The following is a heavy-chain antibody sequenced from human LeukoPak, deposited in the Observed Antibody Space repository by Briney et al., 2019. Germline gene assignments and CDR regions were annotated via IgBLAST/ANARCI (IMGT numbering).Heavy chain of an antibody. V-gene: IGHV3-30*02. Sequence: GGSLRLSCAASGFTFSSYGMHWVRQAPGKGLEWVAFIRFDGNNKYYADSVRGRFTISRDNAKNSLSLQMNSLRAEDTAVYYCARQASGLNAFDIWGQGTLVTVSS. D-gene: IGHD6-25*01. CDR2: IRFDGNNK. CDR3: ARQASGLNAFDI. J-gene: IGHJ3*02. CDR1: GFTFSSYG.